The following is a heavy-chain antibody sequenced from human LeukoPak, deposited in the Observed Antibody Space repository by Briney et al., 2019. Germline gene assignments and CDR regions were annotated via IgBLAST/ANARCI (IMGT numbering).Heavy chain of an antibody. V-gene: IGHV4-4*07. CDR1: GGSIRSYY. CDR2: IYTSGST. D-gene: IGHD2-2*01. J-gene: IGHJ3*02. CDR3: ARGVVTALFAAGDDAFDI. Sequence: SETLSLTCTVSGGSIRSYYWSWIRQPAGKGLEWIGRIYTSGSTNYNPSLKSRVTMSLDTSKNQFSLKLSSVTAADTAVYYCARGVVTALFAAGDDAFDIWGQGTMVTVSS.